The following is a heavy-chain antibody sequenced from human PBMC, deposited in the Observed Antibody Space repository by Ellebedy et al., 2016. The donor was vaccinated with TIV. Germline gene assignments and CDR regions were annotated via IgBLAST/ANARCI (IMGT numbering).Heavy chain of an antibody. V-gene: IGHV3-21*04. CDR1: GFTFSSYS. D-gene: IGHD4-23*01. J-gene: IGHJ4*02. CDR3: ARDTHNGGNCVPDY. Sequence: GESLKISCAASGFTFSSYSMNWVRQAPGKGLEWVSSISSSSSYIYYADSVKGRFTISRDNAKNTLYLQMHSLSAEDTAVYYCARDTHNGGNCVPDYWGQGTLVTVSS. CDR2: ISSSSSYI.